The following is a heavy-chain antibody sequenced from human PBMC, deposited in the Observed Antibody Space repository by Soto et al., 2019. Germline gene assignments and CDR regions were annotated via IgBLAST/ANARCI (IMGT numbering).Heavy chain of an antibody. D-gene: IGHD3-3*01. CDR2: ISYDGSNK. CDR1: GFTFSSYG. J-gene: IGHJ4*02. V-gene: IGHV3-30*18. Sequence: GGPLRPSCAASGFTFSSYGTHWVRKAPGKGLEWVAVISYDGSNKYYADSVKGRFTISRDNSKNTLYLQMNSLRAEDTAVYYCAKEVTILDYFDYWGQGTLVTVSS. CDR3: AKEVTILDYFDY.